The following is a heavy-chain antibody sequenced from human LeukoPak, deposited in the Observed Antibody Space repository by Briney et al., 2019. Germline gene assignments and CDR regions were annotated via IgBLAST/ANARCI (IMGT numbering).Heavy chain of an antibody. CDR3: ARDTWYSGYDYQFDY. J-gene: IGHJ4*02. CDR2: IYYSGST. D-gene: IGHD5-12*01. CDR1: GGSISSSSYY. Sequence: SETLSLTCTVSGGSISSSSYYWGWLRQPPGRGLEWLGSIYYSGSTYYTPSLKTRVTISVDTSKNQFSLKLSSVTAADTAVYYCARDTWYSGYDYQFDYWGQGTLVTVSS. V-gene: IGHV4-39*07.